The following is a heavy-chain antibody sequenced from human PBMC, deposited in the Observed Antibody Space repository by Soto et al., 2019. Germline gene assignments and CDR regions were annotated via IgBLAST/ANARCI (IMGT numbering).Heavy chain of an antibody. J-gene: IGHJ4*02. Sequence: EVQLVESGGGLVKPGGSLRLSCAASGFTFSSYSMNWVRQAPGKGLEWVSSISSSSSYIYYADSVKGRFTISRDNAKNSLYLQMNSLRAEDTAVYYCAREEAAAGYYFDYWGQGTLVTVSS. D-gene: IGHD6-13*01. V-gene: IGHV3-21*01. CDR3: AREEAAAGYYFDY. CDR1: GFTFSSYS. CDR2: ISSSSSYI.